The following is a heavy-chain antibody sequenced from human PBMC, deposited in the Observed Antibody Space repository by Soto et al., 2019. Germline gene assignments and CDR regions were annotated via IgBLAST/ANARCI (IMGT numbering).Heavy chain of an antibody. CDR1: GGTFSSYA. D-gene: IGHD6-19*01. Sequence: SVKVSCKASGGTFSSYAISWLRQAPGQGLEWMGGIIPIFGTANYAQKFQGRVTITADESTSTAYMELSSLRSEDTAVYYCASSYSSGWEGLDYWGQGTLVTVSS. CDR3: ASSYSSGWEGLDY. J-gene: IGHJ4*02. CDR2: IIPIFGTA. V-gene: IGHV1-69*13.